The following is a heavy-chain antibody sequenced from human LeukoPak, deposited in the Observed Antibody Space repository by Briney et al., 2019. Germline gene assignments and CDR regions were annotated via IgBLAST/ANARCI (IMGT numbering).Heavy chain of an antibody. CDR3: AELGITMFGGV. CDR1: GFTFSSYS. CDR2: ISSSGSTI. V-gene: IGHV3-48*04. Sequence: GGSLRLSCAASGFTFSSYSMNWVRQAPAKGLEWVSYISSSGSTIYYADTVKGRFTISRDNAKNSLYLQMNSLRAEDTAVYYCAELGITMFGGVWGKGTTVTISS. D-gene: IGHD3-10*02. J-gene: IGHJ6*04.